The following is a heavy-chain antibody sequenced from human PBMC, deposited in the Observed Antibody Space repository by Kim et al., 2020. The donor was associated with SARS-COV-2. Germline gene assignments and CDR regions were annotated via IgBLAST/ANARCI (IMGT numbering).Heavy chain of an antibody. CDR2: IYYSGST. CDR3: ARVRYSYGYTYDY. J-gene: IGHJ4*02. CDR1: GGSISSYY. D-gene: IGHD5-18*01. V-gene: IGHV4-59*13. Sequence: SETLSLTCTVSGGSISSYYWSWIRQPPGKGLEWIGYIYYSGSTNYNPSLKSRVTISVDTPKNQFSLKLSSVTAADTAVYYCARVRYSYGYTYDYWGQGTLVTVSS.